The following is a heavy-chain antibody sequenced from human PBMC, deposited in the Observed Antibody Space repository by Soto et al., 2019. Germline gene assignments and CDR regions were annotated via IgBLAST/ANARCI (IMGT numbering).Heavy chain of an antibody. Sequence: QVQLQQWGAGLLKPSETLSLTCAVYGGSFSGYYWSWIRQPPGKGLEWIGEINHSGSTNYNPSLKSRVTISVDTSKNQFSLKLSSVTAADTAVYYCARGGARKDIVVVPAARYWYFDLCGRGTLVTVSS. CDR2: INHSGST. CDR1: GGSFSGYY. V-gene: IGHV4-34*01. D-gene: IGHD2-2*01. CDR3: ARGGARKDIVVVPAARYWYFDL. J-gene: IGHJ2*01.